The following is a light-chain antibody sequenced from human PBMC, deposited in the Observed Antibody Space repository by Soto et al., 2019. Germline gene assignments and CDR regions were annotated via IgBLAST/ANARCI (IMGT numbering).Light chain of an antibody. V-gene: IGKV3-20*01. CDR1: QSVSSN. J-gene: IGKJ2*01. Sequence: EIVVTQSPATLSVSPGERATLSCRASQSVSSNLAWYQQKPGQAPRLLMFGASSRATGIPDRFSGSGSGTDFTLTISRLEPEDFAIYHCQQYGGSPRTFGQGTKLEIK. CDR3: QQYGGSPRT. CDR2: GAS.